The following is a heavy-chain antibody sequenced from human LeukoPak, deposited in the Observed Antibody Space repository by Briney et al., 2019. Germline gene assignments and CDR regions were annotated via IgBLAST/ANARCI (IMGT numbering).Heavy chain of an antibody. Sequence: SETLSLTCTVSGYSISSGYYWGWIRQPPGKGLEWIGSIYHSGSTYYNPSLKSRVTISVDTSRNQFSLKLSSVTAADTAVYYCARQWIAVAGPEYYFDYWGQGTLVTVSS. V-gene: IGHV4-38-2*02. CDR2: IYHSGST. J-gene: IGHJ4*02. CDR3: ARQWIAVAGPEYYFDY. D-gene: IGHD6-19*01. CDR1: GYSISSGYY.